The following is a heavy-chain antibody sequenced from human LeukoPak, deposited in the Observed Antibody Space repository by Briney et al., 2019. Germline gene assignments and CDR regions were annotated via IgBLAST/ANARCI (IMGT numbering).Heavy chain of an antibody. V-gene: IGHV3-30*18. CDR3: AKPLVILDDSSVGLDY. Sequence: GGSLRLSCAASGFTFSSYGMHWVRQAPGKGLEWVAVISYDGSNKYYADSVKGRFTISRDNSKNTLYLQMNSLRAEDTAVYYCAKPLVILDDSSVGLDYWGQGTLVTVSS. D-gene: IGHD3-22*01. J-gene: IGHJ4*02. CDR2: ISYDGSNK. CDR1: GFTFSSYG.